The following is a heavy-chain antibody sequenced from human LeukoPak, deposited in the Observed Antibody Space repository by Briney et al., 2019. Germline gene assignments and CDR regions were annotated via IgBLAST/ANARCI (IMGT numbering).Heavy chain of an antibody. CDR3: ASGSFDFWSGYYLDY. Sequence: ASVKVSCKASGYTFTSYDINWKRQATGQGLEWMGWMNPNSGNTGYAQKFQGRVTITRNTSISTAYMELSSLRSEDTAVYYCASGSFDFWSGYYLDYWGQGTLVTVSS. CDR1: GYTFTSYD. J-gene: IGHJ4*02. CDR2: MNPNSGNT. D-gene: IGHD3-3*01. V-gene: IGHV1-8*03.